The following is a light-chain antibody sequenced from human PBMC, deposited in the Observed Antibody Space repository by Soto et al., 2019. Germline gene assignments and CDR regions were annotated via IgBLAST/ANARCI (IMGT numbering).Light chain of an antibody. V-gene: IGLV1-40*01. CDR3: QSFDSSLNGWV. J-gene: IGLJ3*02. Sequence: QSVLTQPPSVSGAPGQRVTISCTGSGSNIGAGYDVHWYQQIPGTAPKLLIFDNNSRPSGVPDRFSGSKSATSASLAITGLQAEDEADYYCQSFDSSLNGWVFGGGTKLTVL. CDR1: GSNIGAGYD. CDR2: DNN.